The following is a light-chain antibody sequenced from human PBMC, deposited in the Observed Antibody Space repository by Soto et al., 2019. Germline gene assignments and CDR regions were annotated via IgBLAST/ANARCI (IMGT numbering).Light chain of an antibody. V-gene: IGLV1-47*01. CDR1: SSNIGSNY. CDR2: RND. Sequence: QSVLTQPPSASGAPGQRVTISCSGSSSNIGSNYVYWYRQLPGTAPNVLIYRNDERPSGVPDRFSGSKSGSSSSLAISGRRSEDEADYDCSAWDDSLSSPVFGRGTKLTVL. J-gene: IGLJ3*02. CDR3: SAWDDSLSSPV.